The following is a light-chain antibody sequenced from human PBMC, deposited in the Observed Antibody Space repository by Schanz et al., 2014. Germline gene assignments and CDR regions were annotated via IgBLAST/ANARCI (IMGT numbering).Light chain of an antibody. J-gene: IGKJ1*01. Sequence: DIQMTQSPSSLSASVGDRVTITCQASQDISKYLNWYQQKPGKAPKLLIYDASNLETGVPSRFSGSGSGTYFTLTISSLQPDDFATYSCQQYTAYPWTFGQGTKVEMK. V-gene: IGKV1-33*01. CDR3: QQYTAYPWT. CDR1: QDISKY. CDR2: DAS.